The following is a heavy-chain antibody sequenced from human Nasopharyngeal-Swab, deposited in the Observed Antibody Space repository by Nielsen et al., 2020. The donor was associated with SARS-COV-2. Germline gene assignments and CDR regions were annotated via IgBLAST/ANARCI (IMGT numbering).Heavy chain of an antibody. V-gene: IGHV3-7*01. CDR3: ARETYYDYVWGSYRADYYYGMDV. D-gene: IGHD3-16*02. Sequence: GGSLRLSCAASGSTFSSYWMSWVRQAPGKGLEWVANIKQDGSEKYYVDSVKGRFTISRDNAKNSLYLQMNSLRAEDTAVYYCARETYYDYVWGSYRADYYYGMDVWGQGTTVTVSS. CDR2: IKQDGSEK. CDR1: GSTFSSYW. J-gene: IGHJ6*02.